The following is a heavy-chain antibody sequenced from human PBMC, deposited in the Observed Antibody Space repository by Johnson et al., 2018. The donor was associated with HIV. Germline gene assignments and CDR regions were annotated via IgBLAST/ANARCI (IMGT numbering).Heavy chain of an antibody. Sequence: QVQLVESGGGVVQPGRSLRLSCAAYGFTFNRHGMHWVRQAPGKGLEWVAVISYDGSNKYYADYVKGRFNISRDNYKNTLYLQMNSLRAEDTAVYYCARDPSTQDSRLTGDFGAFDIWGQGTMVIVSS. D-gene: IGHD2-21*01. V-gene: IGHV3-30*05. CDR1: GFTFNRHG. J-gene: IGHJ3*02. CDR2: ISYDGSNK. CDR3: ARDPSTQDSRLTGDFGAFDI.